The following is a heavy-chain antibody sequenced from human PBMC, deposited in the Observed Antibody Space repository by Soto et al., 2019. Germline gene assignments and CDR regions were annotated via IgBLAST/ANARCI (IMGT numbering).Heavy chain of an antibody. CDR2: IYYSGST. CDR1: GGSISSSSYY. Sequence: SETLSLTCTVSGGSISSSSYYWGWIRQPPGKGLEWIGSIYYSGSTYYNPSLKSRVTISVDTSKNQFSLKLSSVTAADMAVYYCATTQYYDFWSGYYYYYYYYMDVWGKGTTVTVSS. J-gene: IGHJ6*03. V-gene: IGHV4-39*01. CDR3: ATTQYYDFWSGYYYYYYYYMDV. D-gene: IGHD3-3*01.